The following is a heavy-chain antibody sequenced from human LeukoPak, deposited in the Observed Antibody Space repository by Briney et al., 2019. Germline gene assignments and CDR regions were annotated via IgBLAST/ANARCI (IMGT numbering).Heavy chain of an antibody. CDR1: GGSISSSSYY. CDR2: IYYSGST. D-gene: IGHD2-15*01. V-gene: IGHV4-39*01. J-gene: IGHJ4*02. Sequence: PSETLSLTCTVSGGSISSSSYYWGWIRQPPGKGLEWIGSIYYSGSTYYNPSLKSRVTISVDTSKNQFSLKLSSVTAADTAVYYCARLTTVVAATPFDYWGQGTLVTVSS. CDR3: ARLTTVVAATPFDY.